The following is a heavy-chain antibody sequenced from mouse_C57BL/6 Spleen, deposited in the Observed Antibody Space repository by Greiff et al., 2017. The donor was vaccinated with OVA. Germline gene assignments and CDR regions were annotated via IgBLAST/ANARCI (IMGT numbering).Heavy chain of an antibody. Sequence: QVQLQQSGPELVKPGASVKISCKASGYAFSSSWMNWVKQRPGKGLEWIGRIYPGDGDTNYNGKFKGKATLTADKSSSTAYMQLSSLTSEDSAVYFCARSSNPAWFADWGQGTLVTVSA. CDR1: GYAFSSSW. CDR2: IYPGDGDT. D-gene: IGHD2-5*01. V-gene: IGHV1-82*01. J-gene: IGHJ3*01. CDR3: ARSSNPAWFAD.